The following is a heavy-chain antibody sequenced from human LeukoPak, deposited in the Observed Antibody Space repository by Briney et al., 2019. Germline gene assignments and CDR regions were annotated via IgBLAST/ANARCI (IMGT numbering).Heavy chain of an antibody. CDR3: ARVPVYSGSYYTPEFDY. D-gene: IGHD1-26*01. Sequence: SETLSLTCAVYGGSFSGYYWSWIRQPPGKGLEWIGEINLSGSTNYNPSLKSRVTISVDTSKNQFSLKLSSVTAADTAVYYCARVPVYSGSYYTPEFDYWGQGTLVTVSS. CDR2: INLSGST. V-gene: IGHV4-34*01. CDR1: GGSFSGYY. J-gene: IGHJ4*02.